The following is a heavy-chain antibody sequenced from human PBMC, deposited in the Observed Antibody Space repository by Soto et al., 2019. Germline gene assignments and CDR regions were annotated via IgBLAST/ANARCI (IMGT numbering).Heavy chain of an antibody. CDR2: IIPIFGTA. J-gene: IGHJ2*01. CDR3: ARVPRGYDWYFDL. D-gene: IGHD3-16*01. Sequence: QVQLVQSGAEVKKPGSSVKVSCKASGGTFSSYAISWVRQAPGQGLEWMGGIIPIFGTANYAHKFQGRVTITANESTSTAYMELRSLRSEDTAVYYSARVPRGYDWYFDLGGRGTLVTVSS. CDR1: GGTFSSYA. V-gene: IGHV1-69*01.